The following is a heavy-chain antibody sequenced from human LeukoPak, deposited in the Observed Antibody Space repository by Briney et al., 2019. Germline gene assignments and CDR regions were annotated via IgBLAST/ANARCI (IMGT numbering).Heavy chain of an antibody. Sequence: SETLSPTCTVSGGSISSYYWSWIRQPPGKGLEWIGYIYYSGSTNYNPSLKSRVTISVDTFKNQFSLKLSSVTAADTAVYYCAAYSYGDYWYFDLWGRGTLVTVSS. CDR3: AAYSYGDYWYFDL. CDR1: GGSISSYY. J-gene: IGHJ2*01. CDR2: IYYSGST. D-gene: IGHD4-17*01. V-gene: IGHV4-59*01.